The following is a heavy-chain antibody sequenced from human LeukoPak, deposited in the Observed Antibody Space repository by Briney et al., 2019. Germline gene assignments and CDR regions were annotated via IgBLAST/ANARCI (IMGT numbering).Heavy chain of an antibody. J-gene: IGHJ4*02. Sequence: GGSLRLSCAASGFTFGDYYMNWIRHAPGKGLEWVSYISTAGTYTNYADSVKGRFTISRDNSKNTLYLQMNSLRAEDTAVYYCAKGSPADIVVVVAAIELWGQGTLVTVSS. CDR1: GFTFGDYY. CDR3: AKGSPADIVVVVAAIEL. V-gene: IGHV3-11*05. D-gene: IGHD2-15*01. CDR2: ISTAGTYT.